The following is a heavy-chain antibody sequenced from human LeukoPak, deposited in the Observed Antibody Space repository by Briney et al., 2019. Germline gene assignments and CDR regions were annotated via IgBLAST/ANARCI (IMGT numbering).Heavy chain of an antibody. Sequence: PSETLSLTCAVSGGSISSDHWWSWVRQPPGKSLEWIGEIFHIGVTNYKPSLKSRVTMSVDTSKNQFSLKLTSVTAADTAVYYCARISGDLWGQGTLVTVSS. V-gene: IGHV4-4*02. CDR2: IFHIGVT. CDR3: ARISGDL. J-gene: IGHJ5*02. CDR1: GGSISSDHW. D-gene: IGHD7-27*01.